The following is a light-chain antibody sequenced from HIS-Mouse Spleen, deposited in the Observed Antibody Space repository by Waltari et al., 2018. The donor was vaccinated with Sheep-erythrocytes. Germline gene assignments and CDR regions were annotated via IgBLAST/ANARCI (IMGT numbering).Light chain of an antibody. J-gene: IGLJ1*01. V-gene: IGLV2-11*01. CDR3: CSYAGSYNHV. CDR1: SSECGGYNY. CDR2: DVS. Sequence: QSALTQPRSVSGSPGQSVTISCTGTSSECGGYNYVSWYQQHPAKAPKLMIYDVSKRPSGVPDRFSGSKSGNTASLTISGLQAEDEADYYCCSYAGSYNHVFATGTKVTVL.